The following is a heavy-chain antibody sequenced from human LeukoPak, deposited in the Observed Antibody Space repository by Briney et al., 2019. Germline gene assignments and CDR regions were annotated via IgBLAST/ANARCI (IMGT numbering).Heavy chain of an antibody. CDR3: ARGGVTSVVSPQFDP. J-gene: IGHJ5*02. D-gene: IGHD4-23*01. Sequence: GAPVKVSCNTSGYTFTGHHIHWVRQAPGQGLEWVGLINPNSGGTNYAQKFQGRVTMTRDTSISTAYMELSRLISDDTAVYYCARGGVTSVVSPQFDPWGQGTLVTVSS. CDR2: INPNSGGT. CDR1: GYTFTGHH. V-gene: IGHV1-2*02.